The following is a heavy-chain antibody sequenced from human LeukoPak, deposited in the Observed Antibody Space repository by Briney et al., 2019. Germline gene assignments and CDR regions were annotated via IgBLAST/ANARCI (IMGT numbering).Heavy chain of an antibody. J-gene: IGHJ3*01. CDR2: IYYNGDT. CDR1: SGSISSTTYY. CDR3: ARGPDTAGNYRAFDL. V-gene: IGHV4-39*07. D-gene: IGHD4-11*01. Sequence: SETLSLTCTVSSGSISSTTYYWAWIRQPPGKGLEWIGSIYYNGDTYYNPSLKSRVIISADTSKNQFSLKSTSVTAADTAAYYCARGPDTAGNYRAFDLWGQGTKVTVSS.